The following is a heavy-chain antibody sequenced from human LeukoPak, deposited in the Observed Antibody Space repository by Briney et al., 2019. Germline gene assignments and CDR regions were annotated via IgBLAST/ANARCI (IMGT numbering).Heavy chain of an antibody. J-gene: IGHJ4*02. V-gene: IGHV4-34*01. CDR2: INHSGST. CDR3: ARGLNDFWSGYFWSASYYFDY. Sequence: SETLSLTCAVYGGSFSGYYWSWIRQPPGKGLEWIGEINHSGSTNYNPSLKSRVTISVDTSKNQFSLKLSSVTAADTAVYYCARGLNDFWSGYFWSASYYFDYWGQGTLVTVSS. CDR1: GGSFSGYY. D-gene: IGHD3-3*01.